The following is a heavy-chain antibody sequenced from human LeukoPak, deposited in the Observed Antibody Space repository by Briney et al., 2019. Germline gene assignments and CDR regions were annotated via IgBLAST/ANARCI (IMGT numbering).Heavy chain of an antibody. CDR3: ARGAYQFEY. V-gene: IGHV3-49*03. D-gene: IGHD3-16*01. Sequence: GGPLRLSCTASGFTFDDYAMSWFRQAPGKGLEWVGLIRKQAYGGTTEYAASVKGRFIISRDDSKSIAYLQMNSLKTEDTALYYCARGAYQFEYWGQGILATVSS. CDR1: GFTFDDYA. J-gene: IGHJ4*02. CDR2: IRKQAYGGTT.